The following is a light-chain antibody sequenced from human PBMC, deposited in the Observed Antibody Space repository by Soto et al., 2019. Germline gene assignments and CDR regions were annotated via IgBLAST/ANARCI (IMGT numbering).Light chain of an antibody. CDR3: QQANSRPWT. CDR2: TAS. CDR1: QSISSY. J-gene: IGKJ1*01. Sequence: IQMTQSPSSLSASVGDRVTITCLASQSISSYLNWYQQKPGKAPESLIYTASDLQSRVPSRFSGSGSGTDFTLTISSLQPEDFATYYCQQANSRPWTFGQGTKVDIK. V-gene: IGKV1-39*01.